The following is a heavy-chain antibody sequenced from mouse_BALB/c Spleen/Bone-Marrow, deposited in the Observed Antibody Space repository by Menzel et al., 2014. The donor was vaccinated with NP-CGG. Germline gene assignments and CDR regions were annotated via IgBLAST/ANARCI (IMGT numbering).Heavy chain of an antibody. J-gene: IGHJ3*01. V-gene: IGHV1S82*01. CDR2: IHLSDSET. Sequence: QVQLQQSGAELVRPGASVKLSCKASGYSFTSYWMNWVKQRPGQGLEWIGMIHLSDSETRLNQKFKDKATLTVDKSSSTDYIQSSSTTAEDAAVYYCTRYEQATRAFDYWGQGTLVTVSA. D-gene: IGHD3-3*01. CDR3: TRYEQATRAFDY. CDR1: GYSFTSYW.